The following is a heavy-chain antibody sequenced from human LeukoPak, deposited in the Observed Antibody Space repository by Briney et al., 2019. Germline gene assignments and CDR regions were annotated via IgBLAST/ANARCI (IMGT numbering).Heavy chain of an antibody. CDR3: AKDRQYSYGYPVYFEY. V-gene: IGHV3-23*01. Sequence: GGSLRLSCAASGFTFNNYAMSWVRQAPGEGLEWVSAISGSGGSTFYADSVKGRFTISRDNSKNTLYLQMNSLRAEDTAVYYCAKDRQYSYGYPVYFEYWAREPWSPSPQ. J-gene: IGHJ4*02. D-gene: IGHD5-18*01. CDR2: ISGSGGST. CDR1: GFTFNNYA.